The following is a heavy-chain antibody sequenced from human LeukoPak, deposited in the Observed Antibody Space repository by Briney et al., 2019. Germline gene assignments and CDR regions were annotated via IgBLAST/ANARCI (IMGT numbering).Heavy chain of an antibody. CDR3: ARTYYYDSSGYYFHY. Sequence: AASVKVSCKASGYTFTGYYMHWVRQAPGQGLEWMGWINPNSGGTNYAQKFQGRVTMTRDTSISTAYMELSRLRSDDTAVYYCARTYYYDSSGYYFHYWGQGTLVTVSS. V-gene: IGHV1-2*02. D-gene: IGHD3-22*01. J-gene: IGHJ4*02. CDR2: INPNSGGT. CDR1: GYTFTGYY.